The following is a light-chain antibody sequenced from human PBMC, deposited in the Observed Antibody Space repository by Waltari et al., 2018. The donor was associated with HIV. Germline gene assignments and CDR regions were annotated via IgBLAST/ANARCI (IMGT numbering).Light chain of an antibody. Sequence: QSALTQPASVSGSPGQSITISCNGTTTAIGGYNYVSWYQRHPDKAPKLIIFGVSNRPSGISSRFSGSKSGNTASLTSSGLQAEDEADYYCCSYTKLTTHYVLFGGGTKLTVL. CDR1: TTAIGGYNY. V-gene: IGLV2-14*03. CDR2: GVS. J-gene: IGLJ2*01. CDR3: CSYTKLTTHYVL.